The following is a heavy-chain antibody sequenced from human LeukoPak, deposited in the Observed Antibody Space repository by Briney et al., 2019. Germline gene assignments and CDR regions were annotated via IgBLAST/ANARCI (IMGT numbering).Heavy chain of an antibody. Sequence: PLGSLRLSCAAPGFTFSIYVIHSVRPAPGKGLEWVAVIWDDGNNKYYADSVKGRLTISRDNSKNTLYLQMNSLRAEDTAVYYCARSTSSEYDIYHFDYWGQGTLVTVSS. J-gene: IGHJ4*02. V-gene: IGHV3-33*01. CDR3: ARSTSSEYDIYHFDY. CDR2: IWDDGNNK. D-gene: IGHD3-9*01. CDR1: GFTFSIYV.